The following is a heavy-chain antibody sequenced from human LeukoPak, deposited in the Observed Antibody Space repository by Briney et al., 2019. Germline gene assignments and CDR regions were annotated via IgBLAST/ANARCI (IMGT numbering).Heavy chain of an antibody. D-gene: IGHD4-17*01. V-gene: IGHV1-69*04. CDR1: GGTFSSYA. CDR2: IIPILGIA. Sequence: TVKVSCKASGGTFSSYAISWVRQAPGQGLEWMGRIIPILGIANYAQKFQGRVTITADKSTSIAYMELSSLRSEDTAVYYCARDRNYGDYRSVLDYWGQGTLVTVSS. CDR3: ARDRNYGDYRSVLDY. J-gene: IGHJ4*02.